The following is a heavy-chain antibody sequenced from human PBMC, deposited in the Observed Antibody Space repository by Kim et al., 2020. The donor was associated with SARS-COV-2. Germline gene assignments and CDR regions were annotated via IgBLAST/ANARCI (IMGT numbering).Heavy chain of an antibody. V-gene: IGHV4-30-2*05. CDR3: ARGNYSNYIGGVDY. D-gene: IGHD4-4*01. J-gene: IGHJ4*02. Sequence: NPSLKSRVTISVDTSKNPFSLKLSSVTAADTAVYYCARGNYSNYIGGVDYWGQGTLVTVSS.